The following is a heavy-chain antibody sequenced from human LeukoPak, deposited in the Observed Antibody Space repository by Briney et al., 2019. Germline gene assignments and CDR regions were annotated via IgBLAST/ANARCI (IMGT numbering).Heavy chain of an antibody. J-gene: IGHJ4*02. CDR1: GFTFGAYY. Sequence: GGSLRLSCAASGFTFGAYYMTWVRQAPGKGLEWVAKIKQDGSEKYYVDSVKGRFTISRDNANNSLYLQMNSLRAEDTAVYYCARMSGIAVAAIWISYFDYWGQGTLVTVSS. CDR2: IKQDGSEK. CDR3: ARMSGIAVAAIWISYFDY. D-gene: IGHD6-19*01. V-gene: IGHV3-7*03.